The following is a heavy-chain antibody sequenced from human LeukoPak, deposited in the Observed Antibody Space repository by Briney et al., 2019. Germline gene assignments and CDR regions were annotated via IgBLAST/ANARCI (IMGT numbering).Heavy chain of an antibody. CDR3: ARQMYNWNGLDY. V-gene: IGHV4-39*01. J-gene: IGHJ4*02. Sequence: SETLPLTCTVSGGSISNGAYYWGWIRQPPGKGLEWIGTIYYIGSTYYNASLKSRLTISVDTSKSQFSLRLSSVTAADTAVYYCARQMYNWNGLDYWGQGALVTVSS. D-gene: IGHD1-1*01. CDR2: IYYIGST. CDR1: GGSISNGAYY.